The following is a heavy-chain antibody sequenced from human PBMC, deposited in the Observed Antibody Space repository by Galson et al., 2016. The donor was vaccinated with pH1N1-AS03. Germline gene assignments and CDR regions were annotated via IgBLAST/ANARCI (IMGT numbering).Heavy chain of an antibody. V-gene: IGHV1-69*13. CDR3: ARHSLSEGCNFDH. CDR2: ITPIFGTT. Sequence: SVKVSCKVSGGTFSNKAVSWVRQAPGQGLEWLGRITPIFGTTNYAQNFQGRVTITADDSTNTAYMEVRSLRSDDTAVFFCARHSLSEGCNFDHWGQGTLVTVSS. CDR1: GGTFSNKA. D-gene: IGHD1-26*01. J-gene: IGHJ4*02.